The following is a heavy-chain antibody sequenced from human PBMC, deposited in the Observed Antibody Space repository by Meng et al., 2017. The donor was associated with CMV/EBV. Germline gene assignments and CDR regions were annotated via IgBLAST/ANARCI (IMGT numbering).Heavy chain of an antibody. CDR2: IYYSGST. J-gene: IGHJ4*02. Sequence: ESLKISCTVSGGSISSSSYYWGWIRQPPGKGLEWIGSIYYSGSTYYNPSLKSRVTISVDTSKNQFSLKLSSVTAADTAAYYCVGGEVLGLIFDYWGQGTLVTVSS. D-gene: IGHD1-26*01. CDR3: VGGEVLGLIFDY. V-gene: IGHV4-39*07. CDR1: GGSISSSSYY.